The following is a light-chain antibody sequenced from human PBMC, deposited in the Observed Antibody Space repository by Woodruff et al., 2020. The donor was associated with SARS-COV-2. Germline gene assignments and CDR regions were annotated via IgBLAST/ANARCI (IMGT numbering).Light chain of an antibody. CDR2: EVS. CDR1: SSDVGGYNY. Sequence: TSSDVGGYNYVSWYQQHPGKAPKLMIYEVSKRPSGVPDRFSGSKSGTTASLTVSGLQAEDEADYYCSSYAGSNHLVFGGGTKLTVL. V-gene: IGLV2-8*01. J-gene: IGLJ2*01. CDR3: SSYAGSNHLV.